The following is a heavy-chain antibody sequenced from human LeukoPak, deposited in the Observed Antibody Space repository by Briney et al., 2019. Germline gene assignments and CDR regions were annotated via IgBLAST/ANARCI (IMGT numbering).Heavy chain of an antibody. CDR1: GGSFSGYY. V-gene: IGHV4-34*01. J-gene: IGHJ6*02. CDR2: INHSGST. CDR3: ARTSRHFYGSGTNLTPWPAGMDV. Sequence: SETLSLTCAVYGGSFSGYYWSWIRQPPGKGLEWIGEINHSGSTNYNPSLKSRVTISVDTSKNQFSLKLCSVTAADTAVYYCARTSRHFYGSGTNLTPWPAGMDVWGQGTTVTVSS. D-gene: IGHD3-10*01.